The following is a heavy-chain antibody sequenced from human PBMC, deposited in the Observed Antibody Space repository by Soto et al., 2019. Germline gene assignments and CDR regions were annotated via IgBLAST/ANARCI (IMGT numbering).Heavy chain of an antibody. J-gene: IGHJ6*02. V-gene: IGHV1-69*01. CDR1: GGTFSSYA. CDR2: IIPIFGTA. D-gene: IGHD6-6*01. Sequence: QVQLVQSGAEVKKPGSSVKVSCKASGGTFSSYAISWVRQAPGQGLEWMGGIIPIFGTANYAQKFQGRVTITADESTSTAYMELSSLRSEDTAVYYCAGGVAARPYYYYYGMDVWGQGTTVTVSS. CDR3: AGGVAARPYYYYYGMDV.